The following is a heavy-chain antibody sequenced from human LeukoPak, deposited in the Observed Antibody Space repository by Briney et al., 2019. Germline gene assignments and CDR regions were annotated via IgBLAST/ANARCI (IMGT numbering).Heavy chain of an antibody. CDR1: GVSISSSNSY. V-gene: IGHV4-61*03. CDR3: ARVTGYMIEDYFDY. D-gene: IGHD3-22*01. Sequence: SETLSLTCTVSGVSISSSNSYWGWIRQPPGKGLEWIGYIYYSGSSNYNPSLKSRVTISVDTSKNHFSLRLSSVTAADTAVYYCARVTGYMIEDYFDYWGQGTLVTVSS. J-gene: IGHJ4*02. CDR2: IYYSGSS.